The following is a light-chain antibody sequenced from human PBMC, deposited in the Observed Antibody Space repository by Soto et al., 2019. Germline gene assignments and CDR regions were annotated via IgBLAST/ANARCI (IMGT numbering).Light chain of an antibody. CDR3: QQYDIWPPYT. V-gene: IGKV3-15*01. CDR2: DAS. Sequence: EIVLTQSPATLSVSPGERATLSCRASQSVSRNLAWYQQKPGQPPRLLIYDASTRATGVPARFGGSGSGTEFTVTISSLQSEDFAIYYCQQYDIWPPYTFGQGPRWIS. CDR1: QSVSRN. J-gene: IGKJ2*01.